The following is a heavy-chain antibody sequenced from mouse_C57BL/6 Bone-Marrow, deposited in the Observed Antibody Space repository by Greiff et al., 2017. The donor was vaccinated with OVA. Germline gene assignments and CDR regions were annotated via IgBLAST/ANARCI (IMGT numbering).Heavy chain of an antibody. D-gene: IGHD2-3*01. Sequence: EVMLVESGGGLVKPGGSLKLSCAASGFTFSSYAMSWVRQTPEKRLEWVATISDGGSYTYYPDNVKGRFTISRDNAKNNLYLQMSHLKSEDTAMYYCARWFCDGYLYAMDYWGQGTSVTVSS. J-gene: IGHJ4*01. CDR3: ARWFCDGYLYAMDY. CDR1: GFTFSSYA. V-gene: IGHV5-4*03. CDR2: ISDGGSYT.